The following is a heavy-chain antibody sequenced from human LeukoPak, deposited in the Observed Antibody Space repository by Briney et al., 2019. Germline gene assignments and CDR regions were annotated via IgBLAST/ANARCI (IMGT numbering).Heavy chain of an antibody. D-gene: IGHD6-13*01. CDR2: IYYSGNT. J-gene: IGHJ6*03. CDR1: GVSISSSNSY. Sequence: NASETLSLTCTVSGVSISSSNSYWGWIRQPPGKGLEWIGSIYYSGNTYYNASLKSQVSISIDTSKNQFSLKLTSVTAADTAVYYCAREAYSSSWRYYYYYYMDVWGKGTTVTVSS. CDR3: AREAYSSSWRYYYYYYMDV. V-gene: IGHV4-39*02.